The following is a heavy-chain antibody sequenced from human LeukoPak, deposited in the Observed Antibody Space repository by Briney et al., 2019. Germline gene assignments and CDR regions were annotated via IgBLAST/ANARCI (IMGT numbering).Heavy chain of an antibody. CDR2: INPNSGGT. Sequence: RVASVKVSCKASGYTFTGYYMHWVRQAPGQGLEWMGWINPNSGGTNYAQKFQGWVTMTRDTSISTAYMELSRLRSDDTAVYYCARAHYYGSGSYYPRGAFDIWGQGTMATVSS. J-gene: IGHJ3*02. CDR1: GYTFTGYY. V-gene: IGHV1-2*04. D-gene: IGHD3-10*01. CDR3: ARAHYYGSGSYYPRGAFDI.